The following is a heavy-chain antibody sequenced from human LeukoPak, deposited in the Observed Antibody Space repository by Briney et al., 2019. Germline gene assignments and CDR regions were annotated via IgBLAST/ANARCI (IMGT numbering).Heavy chain of an antibody. CDR2: IKQDGSEK. CDR3: ARDDDWNYEDY. J-gene: IGHJ4*02. Sequence: GGSLRLSCAASGFTFSNYWMSWIRQAPGKGLQWVANIKQDGSEKYYVDSVKGRFTITRDNAKKSLYLQMNRLRAEDTAVYYCARDDDWNYEDYWGQGTLVTVSS. D-gene: IGHD1-7*01. CDR1: GFTFSNYW. V-gene: IGHV3-7*01.